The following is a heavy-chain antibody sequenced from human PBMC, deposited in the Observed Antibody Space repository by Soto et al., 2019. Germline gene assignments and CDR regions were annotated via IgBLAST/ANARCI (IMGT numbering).Heavy chain of an antibody. CDR1: GFTFDDYA. J-gene: IGHJ6*02. CDR2: ISWNSGSI. CDR3: AKALAAADFYYYYGMDV. D-gene: IGHD6-13*01. V-gene: IGHV3-9*01. Sequence: PGGSLRLSCPASGFTFDDYAMHWVRQAPGKGLEWVSGISWNSGSIGYADSVKGRFTISRDNAKNSLYLQMNSLRAEDTALYYCAKALAAADFYYYYGMDVWGQGTTVTVSS.